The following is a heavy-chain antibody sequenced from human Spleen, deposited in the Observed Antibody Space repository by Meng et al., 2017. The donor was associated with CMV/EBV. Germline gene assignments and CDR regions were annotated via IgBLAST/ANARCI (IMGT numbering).Heavy chain of an antibody. D-gene: IGHD4-11*01. CDR1: GFTFTGYY. Sequence: ASVKVSCKASGFTFTGYYIHWVRQAPGQGLEWMGWINPNTGGTNYAQKFEGRVTLTGDTSISTAYMELSSLRSEDTAVYYCAREPPYSDGMDVWGQGTTVTVSS. V-gene: IGHV1-2*02. CDR3: AREPPYSDGMDV. J-gene: IGHJ6*02. CDR2: INPNTGGT.